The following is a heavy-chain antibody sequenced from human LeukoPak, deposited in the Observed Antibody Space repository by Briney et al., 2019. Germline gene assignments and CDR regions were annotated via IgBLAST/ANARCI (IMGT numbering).Heavy chain of an antibody. J-gene: IGHJ5*02. V-gene: IGHV3-23*01. CDR3: GKEGGA. CDR1: GFRFSDFT. Sequence: GGSLRLSCAVSGFRFSDFTMTWVRQAPGKGPEWVSAIGGRGGSTYYADSLGGRFTISRDNSKDMVYLQMNSLKVEDTATYYCGKEGGAWGQGTKVTVSS. CDR2: IGGRGGST. D-gene: IGHD3-16*01.